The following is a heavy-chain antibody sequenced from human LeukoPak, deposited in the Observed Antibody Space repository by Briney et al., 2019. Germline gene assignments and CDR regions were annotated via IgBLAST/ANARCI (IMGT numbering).Heavy chain of an antibody. Sequence: ASVKVSCKASGYPFTVYYMHWLRQAPGQGLEWVGWINPNSGGTDHAQKFQGRVTLTRDTSISTAYMELSRLRSDDTAVYYCARRYYYDSSGYVYWGQGTLVTVSS. CDR1: GYPFTVYY. D-gene: IGHD3-22*01. V-gene: IGHV1-2*02. CDR2: INPNSGGT. CDR3: ARRYYYDSSGYVY. J-gene: IGHJ4*02.